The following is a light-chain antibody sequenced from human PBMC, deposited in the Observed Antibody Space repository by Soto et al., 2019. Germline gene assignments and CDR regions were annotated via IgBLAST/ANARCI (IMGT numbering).Light chain of an antibody. CDR1: QSVLYSSNNKNY. J-gene: IGKJ1*01. CDR2: WAS. Sequence: DIVMTQSPDSLAVSLGERATINCKSSQSVLYSSNNKNYFAWYEQKPGHAPXLLIYWASTRESGVPDRFSGSGSGTEFTLTISSLQPDDIATYYCQQYDTYWTFGQGTKVDIK. CDR3: QQYDTYWT. V-gene: IGKV4-1*01.